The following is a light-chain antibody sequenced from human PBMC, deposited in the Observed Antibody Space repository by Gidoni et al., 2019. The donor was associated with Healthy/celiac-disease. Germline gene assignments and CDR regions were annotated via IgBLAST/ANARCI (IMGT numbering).Light chain of an antibody. CDR1: QSISSW. Sequence: DIQMTQSPSTLSASVGDRVTITCRASQSISSWLAWYQQKPGKAPKLLIYKASSLESGVPSRFSGSGSGTKFTLTLSSLQPDDFATYYCQQYNSYSGTFGQGTKVEFK. CDR3: QQYNSYSGT. V-gene: IGKV1-5*03. CDR2: KAS. J-gene: IGKJ1*01.